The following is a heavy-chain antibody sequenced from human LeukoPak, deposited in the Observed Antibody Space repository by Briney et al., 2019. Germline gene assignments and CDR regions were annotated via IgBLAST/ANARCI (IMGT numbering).Heavy chain of an antibody. Sequence: SETLSLTCTVSDDSISDYYRGWIRQPPGKGLEWIGYFYNSGRSTYNPSLKSRVTISADTSKNHFSLKLNSVTTVDTAVYYCTRGAGRLIDYWGQGILVTVSS. D-gene: IGHD3-16*01. CDR1: DDSISDYY. J-gene: IGHJ4*02. CDR3: TRGAGRLIDY. CDR2: FYNSGRS. V-gene: IGHV4-59*01.